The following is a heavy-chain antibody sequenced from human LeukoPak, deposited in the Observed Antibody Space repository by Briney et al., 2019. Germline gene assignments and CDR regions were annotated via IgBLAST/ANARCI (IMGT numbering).Heavy chain of an antibody. CDR1: GFTFSSYA. V-gene: IGHV3-23*01. J-gene: IGHJ4*02. D-gene: IGHD6-13*01. Sequence: GGSLRLSCAASGFTFSSYAMSWVRQAPGKGLEWVSAISGSGGSTYYADSVKGRFTISRDNSKNTLYLQMNSLRAEDTAVYYCAKDWRHNSSWIYFDYWGQGTLVTVSS. CDR3: AKDWRHNSSWIYFDY. CDR2: ISGSGGST.